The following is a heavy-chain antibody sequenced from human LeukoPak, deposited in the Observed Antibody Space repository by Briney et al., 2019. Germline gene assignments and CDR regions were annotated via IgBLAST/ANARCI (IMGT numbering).Heavy chain of an antibody. CDR1: GGSFSGYY. D-gene: IGHD6-13*01. CDR2: INHSGST. Sequence: SETLSLTCAVYGGSFSGYYWSWIRQPPGKGPEWIGEINHSGSTNYNPSLKSRVTISVDTSKNQFSLKLSSVTAADTAVYYCARGPKVRNIAAAAKRSPSHYYYGMDVWGQGTTVTVSS. J-gene: IGHJ6*02. V-gene: IGHV4-34*01. CDR3: ARGPKVRNIAAAAKRSPSHYYYGMDV.